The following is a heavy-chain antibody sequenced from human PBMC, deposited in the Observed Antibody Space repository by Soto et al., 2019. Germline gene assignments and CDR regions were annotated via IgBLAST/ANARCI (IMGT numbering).Heavy chain of an antibody. Sequence: GSLRLSCAASGFTFSSYAMSWVRQAPGKGLEWVSAISGSGGSTYYADSVKGRFTISRDNSKNTLYLQMNSLRAEDTAVYYFANSGYDSSGYYYRSVYYFDYWGQGTLVTVSS. CDR2: ISGSGGST. J-gene: IGHJ4*02. D-gene: IGHD3-22*01. V-gene: IGHV3-23*01. CDR3: ANSGYDSSGYYYRSVYYFDY. CDR1: GFTFSSYA.